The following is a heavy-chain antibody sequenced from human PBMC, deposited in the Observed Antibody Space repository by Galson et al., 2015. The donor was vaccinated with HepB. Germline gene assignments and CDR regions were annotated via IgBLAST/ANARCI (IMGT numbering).Heavy chain of an antibody. CDR3: ARLGDLSGYSSL. D-gene: IGHD2-15*01. CDR2: IRSKASGHAT. CDR1: GFTFSGSA. V-gene: IGHV3-73*01. Sequence: SLRLSCAASGFTFSGSAIHWVRQASGKGLEWVGRIRSKASGHATAYDASLKGRFTISRDDSKNTAYLHMNSLKTADTAVYYCARLGDLSGYSSLWGQGTLVTVSS. J-gene: IGHJ4*02.